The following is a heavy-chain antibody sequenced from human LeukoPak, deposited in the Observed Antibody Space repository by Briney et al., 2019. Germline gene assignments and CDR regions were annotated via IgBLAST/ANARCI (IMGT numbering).Heavy chain of an antibody. V-gene: IGHV3-15*01. D-gene: IGHD2-15*01. CDR1: GFTFSNYW. J-gene: IGHJ6*03. Sequence: PGGSLRLSCAASGFTFSNYWMSWVRQAPGKGLEWVGRIKSKTDGGTTDYAAPVKGRFTISRDDSKNTLYLQMNSLKTEDTAVYYCTTGYCSGGSCYRQYYYYYYMDVWGKGTTVTISS. CDR2: IKSKTDGGTT. CDR3: TTGYCSGGSCYRQYYYYYYMDV.